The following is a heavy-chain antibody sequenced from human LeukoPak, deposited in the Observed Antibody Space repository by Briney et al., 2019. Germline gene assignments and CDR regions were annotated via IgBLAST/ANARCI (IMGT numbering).Heavy chain of an antibody. CDR3: AREGSFRGRFFDY. J-gene: IGHJ4*02. CDR1: GYTFTNYA. CDR2: INAGNGNT. D-gene: IGHD3-10*01. Sequence: GASVKVSCKASGYTFTNYAIHWVRQAPGQRLECMGWINAGNGNTEYSQKFQGRVTITRDTSATTAYMEPSGLISEDTAVYYCAREGSFRGRFFDYWGQGTLVTVSS. V-gene: IGHV1-3*01.